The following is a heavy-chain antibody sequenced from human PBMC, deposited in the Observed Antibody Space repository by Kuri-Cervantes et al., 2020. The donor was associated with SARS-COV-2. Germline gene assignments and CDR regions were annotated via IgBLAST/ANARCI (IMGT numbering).Heavy chain of an antibody. V-gene: IGHV4-39*01. D-gene: IGHD3-3*01. J-gene: IGHJ6*03. CDR1: GGSISSSSYY. CDR3: ARVFRARGAYYDFWSGPYYYYMDV. CDR2: IYYSGST. Sequence: SETLSLTCTVSGGSISSSSYYWGWIRQPPGKGLEWIGSIYYSGSTYYNPSLKSRVTISVDTSKNQFSLKLSSVTAADTAVYYCARVFRARGAYYDFWSGPYYYYMDVWGKGTTVTVSS.